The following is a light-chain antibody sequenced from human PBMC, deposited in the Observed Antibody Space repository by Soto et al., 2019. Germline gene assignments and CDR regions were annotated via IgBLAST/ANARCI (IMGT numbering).Light chain of an antibody. CDR1: QSVSSY. CDR3: QQYNNWRT. CDR2: GAS. J-gene: IGKJ1*01. Sequence: IVLTQSPATLSLSPWERATLSCRASQSVSSYLAWYQQKPGQAPRLLIYGASTRATGIPARFSGSGSGTEFTLTISSLQSEDFAVYYCQQYNNWRTFGQGTKVDIK. V-gene: IGKV3-15*01.